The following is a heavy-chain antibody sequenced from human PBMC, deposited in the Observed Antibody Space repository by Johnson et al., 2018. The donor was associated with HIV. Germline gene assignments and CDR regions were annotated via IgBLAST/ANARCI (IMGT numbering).Heavy chain of an antibody. J-gene: IGHJ3*02. Sequence: QVQLVESGGGVVQPGRSLRLSCAASGFSFSSYGMHWVRQAPGKGLEWVAAISFAGTKKNNADSVKGRFTISRDNSKNTLYLQMNSLRAEDTAVYYCARENSSGYHDAFDIWGQGTMVTVSS. D-gene: IGHD3-22*01. V-gene: IGHV3-30*03. CDR3: ARENSSGYHDAFDI. CDR2: ISFAGTKK. CDR1: GFSFSSYG.